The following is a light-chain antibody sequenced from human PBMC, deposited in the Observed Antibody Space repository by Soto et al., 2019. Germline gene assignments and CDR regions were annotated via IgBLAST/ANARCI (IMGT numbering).Light chain of an antibody. CDR2: GAS. V-gene: IGKV3-20*01. CDR3: QQYVTSPWA. J-gene: IGKJ1*01. CDR1: QSVSSSF. Sequence: EIVLTQSPGTLSLSAGERATLSCRASQSVSSSFFAWYQQKPGQAPRLLIYGASNRATGIPDRFSGSGSGTDVTLTISRREPDDFAVYYCQQYVTSPWAFGQGTKVAIE.